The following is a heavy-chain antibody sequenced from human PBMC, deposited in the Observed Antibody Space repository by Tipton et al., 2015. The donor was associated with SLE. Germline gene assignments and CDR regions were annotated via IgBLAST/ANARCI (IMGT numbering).Heavy chain of an antibody. D-gene: IGHD6-19*01. CDR1: GVSFSSYY. V-gene: IGHV4-59*01. CDR3: AGGLAVAGTRDY. J-gene: IGHJ4*02. CDR2: VFYTGST. Sequence: TLSLTCTVSGVSFSSYYWSWIRQSPGKRLEWIGYVFYTGSTKYNPSLDSRVTISVDTSKNQFSLKLGSVTAADTAISYCAGGLAVAGTRDYWGQGTLVTVSS.